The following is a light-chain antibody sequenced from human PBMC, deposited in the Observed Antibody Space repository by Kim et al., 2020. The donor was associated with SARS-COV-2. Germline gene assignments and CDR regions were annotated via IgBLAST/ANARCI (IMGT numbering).Light chain of an antibody. CDR3: QTWGTGFWV. Sequence: ASVKLTCTLSSGNSSNAITWHQQQPEKGPRYLMKLNGDGSHSKGDGIPDRFSGSSSGAERYLTISSLQSEDEADYYCQTWGTGFWVFGGGTKLTVL. V-gene: IGLV4-69*01. J-gene: IGLJ3*02. CDR1: SGNSSNA. CDR2: LNGDGSH.